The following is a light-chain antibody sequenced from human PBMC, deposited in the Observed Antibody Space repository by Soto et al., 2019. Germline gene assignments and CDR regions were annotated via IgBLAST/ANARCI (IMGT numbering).Light chain of an antibody. CDR3: QHRGT. CDR1: QSVSSY. CDR2: DAS. J-gene: IGKJ5*01. Sequence: EIVLTQSPATLSLSPGERATLSCRASQSVSSYLAWYQQKPGQAPRLLIYDASNRATGIPARFSGSGSGTDFTITISSLEPEDFAVYYCQHRGTFGQGTRLEIK. V-gene: IGKV3-11*01.